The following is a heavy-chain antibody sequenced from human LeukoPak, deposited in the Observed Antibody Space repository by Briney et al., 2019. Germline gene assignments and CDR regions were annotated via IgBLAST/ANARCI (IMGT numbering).Heavy chain of an antibody. CDR1: GFTFSSHA. J-gene: IGHJ4*02. V-gene: IGHV3-23*01. Sequence: GGSLRLSCAASGFTFSSHAMSWVRQAPGEGPEWVSAINSRGDRTEYADSVRGRFTMSRDNSKNTLYLQMYSLRDEDTAVYYCAKIPRSGRAVAGPFDDWGQGTLVSVSS. D-gene: IGHD3-10*01. CDR3: AKIPRSGRAVAGPFDD. CDR2: INSRGDRT.